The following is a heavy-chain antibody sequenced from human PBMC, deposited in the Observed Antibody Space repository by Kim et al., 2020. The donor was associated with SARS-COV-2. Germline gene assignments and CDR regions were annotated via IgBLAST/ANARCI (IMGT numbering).Heavy chain of an antibody. CDR2: INHSGST. CDR3: ARVCPYYDFWSGHGGGWFDP. V-gene: IGHV4-34*01. D-gene: IGHD3-3*01. CDR1: GGSFSGYY. J-gene: IGHJ5*02. Sequence: SETLSLTCAVYGGSFSGYYWSWIRQPPGKGLEWIGEINHSGSTNYNPSLKSRVTISVDTSKNQFSLKLSSVTAADTAVYYCARVCPYYDFWSGHGGGWFDPWGQGTLVTVSS.